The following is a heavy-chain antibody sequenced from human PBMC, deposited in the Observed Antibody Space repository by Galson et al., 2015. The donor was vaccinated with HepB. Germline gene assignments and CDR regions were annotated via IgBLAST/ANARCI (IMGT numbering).Heavy chain of an antibody. CDR3: TTEGLLWFGELLEKWSRAFDY. CDR1: GFTFSNAW. J-gene: IGHJ4*02. CDR2: IKSKTDGGTT. D-gene: IGHD3-10*01. Sequence: SLRLSCAASGFTFSNAWMNWVRQAPGKGLEWVGRIKSKTDGGTTDYAAPVKGRFTISRDDSKNTLYLQMNSLKTEVTAVYYCTTEGLLWFGELLEKWSRAFDYWGQGTLVTVSS. V-gene: IGHV3-15*07.